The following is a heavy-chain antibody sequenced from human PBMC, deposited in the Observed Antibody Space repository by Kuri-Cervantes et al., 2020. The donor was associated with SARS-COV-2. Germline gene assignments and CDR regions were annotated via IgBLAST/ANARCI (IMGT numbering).Heavy chain of an antibody. V-gene: IGHV1-69*13. CDR1: GVNLSSYA. CDR2: IIPIYGTT. Sequence: SVKVSCKASGVNLSSYAIAWVRQAPGQGLEWMGRIIPIYGTTNYAQKVQGRVTITADESTNTAYMEMSSLRSEDTAIYYCAGDAMIITLFGLENWADAWGQGTLVTVSS. CDR3: AGDAMIITLFGLENWADA. J-gene: IGHJ5*02. D-gene: IGHD3/OR15-3a*01.